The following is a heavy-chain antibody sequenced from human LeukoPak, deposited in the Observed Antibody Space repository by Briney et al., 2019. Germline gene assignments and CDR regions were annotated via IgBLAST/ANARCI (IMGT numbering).Heavy chain of an antibody. CDR2: IYYSGNT. V-gene: IGHV4-39*01. D-gene: IGHD2-15*01. Sequence: SETLSLTCSVSGGSISSSSHFWGWIRQPPGKGLEWIGSIYYSGNTYYNPSLKSRVTMSVDASKNHFSLKVTSVTAADTAMYYCARHENIVVVASATAFDYWGQGTLVTVSS. J-gene: IGHJ4*02. CDR1: GGSISSSSHF. CDR3: ARHENIVVVASATAFDY.